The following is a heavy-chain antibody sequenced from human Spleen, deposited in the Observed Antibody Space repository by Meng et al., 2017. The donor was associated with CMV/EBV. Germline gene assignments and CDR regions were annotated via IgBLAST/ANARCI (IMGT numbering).Heavy chain of an antibody. D-gene: IGHD3-22*01. CDR2: IYYSGST. CDR1: GGSISSGDYY. Sequence: QVQLQESGPGLVKPSQTLSLTCTVPGGSISSGDYYWSWIRQPPGKGLEWIGYIYYSGSTYYNPSLKSRVTISVDTSKNQFSLKLSSVTAADTAVYYCARTHFYDSSNYGFDYWGQGTLVTVDS. J-gene: IGHJ4*02. V-gene: IGHV4-30-4*08. CDR3: ARTHFYDSSNYGFDY.